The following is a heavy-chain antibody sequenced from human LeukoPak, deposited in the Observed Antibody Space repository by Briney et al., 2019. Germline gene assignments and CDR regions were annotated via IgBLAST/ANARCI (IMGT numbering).Heavy chain of an antibody. CDR3: AREDSSGWYDVDY. Sequence: SVKVSCKASGGTFSSYAISWVRQAPGQGLEWMGGIIPIFGTANYAQKFQGRVTITADESTSTAYMELSRLRSDDTAVYYCAREDSSGWYDVDYWGQGTLVTVSS. CDR1: GGTFSSYA. J-gene: IGHJ4*02. CDR2: IIPIFGTA. D-gene: IGHD6-19*01. V-gene: IGHV1-69*13.